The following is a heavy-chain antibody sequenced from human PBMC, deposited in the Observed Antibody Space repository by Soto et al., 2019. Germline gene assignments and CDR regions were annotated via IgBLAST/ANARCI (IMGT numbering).Heavy chain of an antibody. D-gene: IGHD1-26*01. CDR2: ISPMVGIA. Sequence: QVQLVQSGAGVKKPGSSVRVSCKASGGTFSTYIISWVRQAPGQGLEWMGRISPMVGIAIYAQKFQGRIAITADKSTSIAYLEVTSLRNEDTAVYYCARLASGSYDYWGQGTLITVSS. CDR3: ARLASGSYDY. CDR1: GGTFSTYI. J-gene: IGHJ4*02. V-gene: IGHV1-69*02.